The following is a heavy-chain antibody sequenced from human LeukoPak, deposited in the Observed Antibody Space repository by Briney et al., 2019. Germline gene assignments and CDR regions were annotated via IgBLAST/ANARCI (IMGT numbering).Heavy chain of an antibody. CDR3: ARDRQSLLYDY. CDR1: GFTFSSYS. V-gene: IGHV3-21*01. J-gene: IGHJ4*02. CDR2: ISSSSSYI. D-gene: IGHD3-10*01. Sequence: PGGSLRLSCAASGFTFSSYSMNWVRQAPGKGLEWVSSISSSSSYIYYADSVKGRFTISRDNAKNSLHLQMNSLRAEDTAVYYCARDRQSLLYDYWGQGTLVTVSS.